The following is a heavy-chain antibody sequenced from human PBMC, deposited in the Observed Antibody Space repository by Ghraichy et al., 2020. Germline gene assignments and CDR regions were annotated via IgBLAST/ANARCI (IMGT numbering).Heavy chain of an antibody. V-gene: IGHV4-59*01. CDR1: GGSISSYY. CDR2: IYYSGST. CDR3: ARAAAAPGRWYYGMDV. Sequence: SETLSLTCTVSGGSISSYYWSWIRQPPGKGLEWIGYIYYSGSTNYNPSLKSRVTISVDTSKNQFSLKLSSVTAADTAVYYCARAAAAPGRWYYGMDVWGQGTTVTVSS. D-gene: IGHD6-13*01. J-gene: IGHJ6*02.